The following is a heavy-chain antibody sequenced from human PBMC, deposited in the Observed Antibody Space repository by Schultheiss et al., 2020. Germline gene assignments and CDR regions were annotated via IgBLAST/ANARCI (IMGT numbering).Heavy chain of an antibody. V-gene: IGHV3-23*01. D-gene: IGHD6-25*01. CDR2: ISGSGGST. CDR3: ARDGDGDEAAAAVY. Sequence: GGSLRLSCAASGFTFSDYYMNWVRQAPGKGLEWVSAISGSGGSTYYADSVKGRFTISRDNSKNTLYLQMNSLRAEDTAVYYCARDGDGDEAAAAVYWGQGTLVTVSS. CDR1: GFTFSDYY. J-gene: IGHJ4*02.